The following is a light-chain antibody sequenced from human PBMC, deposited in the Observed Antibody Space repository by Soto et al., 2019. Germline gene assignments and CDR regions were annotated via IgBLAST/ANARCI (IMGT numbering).Light chain of an antibody. CDR1: QSVSSSY. J-gene: IGKJ4*01. V-gene: IGKV3-20*01. CDR2: GAS. CDR3: QQYGSRPPT. Sequence: EIVLTQSPGTLSLSPGERATLSCRASQSVSSSYLAWYQQKPGQAPRLLIYGASSRATGIPDRFSASGSGTDFTLTISRLEPEDFAVYYCQQYGSRPPTFGGGTKVEIK.